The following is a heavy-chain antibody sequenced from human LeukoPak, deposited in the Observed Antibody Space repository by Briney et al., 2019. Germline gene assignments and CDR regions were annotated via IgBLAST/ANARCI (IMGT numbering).Heavy chain of an antibody. Sequence: SETLSLTCTVSGGSITSGSFYWAWIRQSAGKGLEWIGRIYSSGITNYNPSLKSRLTMSIDTSKSQFFLNLSSLTAADTAVYYCTRGITGRGRFDPWGQGTLVTVSS. CDR2: IYSSGIT. D-gene: IGHD3-10*01. J-gene: IGHJ5*02. V-gene: IGHV4-61*02. CDR3: TRGITGRGRFDP. CDR1: GGSITSGSFY.